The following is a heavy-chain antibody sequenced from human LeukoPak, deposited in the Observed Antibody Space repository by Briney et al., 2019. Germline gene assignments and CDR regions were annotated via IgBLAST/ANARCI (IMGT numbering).Heavy chain of an antibody. CDR1: GNTFTGYY. J-gene: IGHJ4*02. D-gene: IGHD1-26*01. Sequence: GASVKVSCKASGNTFTGYYMHWVRQAPGQGLEWMGWINPNSGGTNYAQKFQGRVTMTRDTSISTAYMELSRLRSDDTAVYYCASLVGAGATPGNFDYWGQGTLVTVSS. CDR2: INPNSGGT. V-gene: IGHV1-2*02. CDR3: ASLVGAGATPGNFDY.